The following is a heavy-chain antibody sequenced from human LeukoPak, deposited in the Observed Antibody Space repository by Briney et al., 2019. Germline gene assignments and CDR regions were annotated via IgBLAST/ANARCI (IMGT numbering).Heavy chain of an antibody. CDR1: GFTFSSYS. V-gene: IGHV3-21*01. J-gene: IGHJ4*02. D-gene: IGHD3-22*01. CDR2: ISSSSSYI. Sequence: GGSLRLSCAASGFTFSSYSMNWVRQAPGKGLEWVSSISSSSSYIYYADSVKGRFTISRDNAKNSLYLQMNSLRAEDTAVYYCARVRGGHYDSSGYDDYWGQGTLVTVSS. CDR3: ARVRGGHYDSSGYDDY.